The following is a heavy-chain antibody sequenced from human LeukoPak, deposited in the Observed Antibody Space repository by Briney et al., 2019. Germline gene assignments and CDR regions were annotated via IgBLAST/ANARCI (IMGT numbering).Heavy chain of an antibody. J-gene: IGHJ4*02. CDR3: ARGDGYNSRFGY. V-gene: IGHV4-59*01. CDR2: IYYSGSN. D-gene: IGHD5-24*01. CDR1: GGSISSYY. Sequence: SETLSLTCTVSGGSISSYYWIWIRQPPGKGLEWIGYIYYSGSNNYNPSLKRRVTISVDTSKNPFSLKLSSVTAADTAVYYCARGDGYNSRFGYWGQGTLVTVSS.